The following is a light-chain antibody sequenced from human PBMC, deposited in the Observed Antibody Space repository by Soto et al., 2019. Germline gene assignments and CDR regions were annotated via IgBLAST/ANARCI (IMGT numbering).Light chain of an antibody. V-gene: IGLV2-14*01. CDR2: EVS. CDR1: SSDVGGSNY. J-gene: IGLJ1*01. Sequence: QSALIQPASVSGSPGQLITISCTGTSSDVGGSNYVSWYQHHPHRAPKLLIYEVSYRPSGVSNRFSGSKSGNMASLTISGLQAEDEADYYCSSYTSSNTLEVFGSGTKLTVL. CDR3: SSYTSSNTLEV.